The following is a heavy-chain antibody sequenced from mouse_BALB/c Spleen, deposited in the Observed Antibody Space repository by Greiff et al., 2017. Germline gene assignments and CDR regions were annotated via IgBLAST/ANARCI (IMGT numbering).Heavy chain of an antibody. CDR2: ISNGGGST. Sequence: EVHLVESGGGLVQPGGSLKLSCAASGFTFSSYTMSWVRQTPEKRLEWVSYISNGGGSTYYPDTVKGRFTISRDNAKNTLYLQMSSLKSEDTAMYYCARPGYGSSWYFDVWGAGTTVTVSS. V-gene: IGHV5-12-2*01. D-gene: IGHD1-1*01. CDR3: ARPGYGSSWYFDV. J-gene: IGHJ1*01. CDR1: GFTFSSYT.